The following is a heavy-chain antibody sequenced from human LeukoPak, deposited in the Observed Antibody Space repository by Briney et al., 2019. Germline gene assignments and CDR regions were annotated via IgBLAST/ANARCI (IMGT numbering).Heavy chain of an antibody. J-gene: IGHJ3*02. Sequence: SGGSLRLSCAASGFTFSSYAMSWVRQAPGKGLEWVSAISGSGGSTYYADSVKGRFTISRDNSKNTLYLQMNSLRAEDTAVYYCAKGETVASWSGAFDIWGQGTMVTASS. D-gene: IGHD6-19*01. CDR2: ISGSGGST. CDR3: AKGETVASWSGAFDI. CDR1: GFTFSSYA. V-gene: IGHV3-23*01.